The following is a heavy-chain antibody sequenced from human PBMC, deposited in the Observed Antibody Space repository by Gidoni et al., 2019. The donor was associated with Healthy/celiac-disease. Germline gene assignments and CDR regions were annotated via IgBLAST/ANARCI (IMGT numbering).Heavy chain of an antibody. D-gene: IGHD2-21*02. CDR2: GST. V-gene: IGHV4-31*02. J-gene: IGHJ4*02. CDR3: ARESTVVVTAGGELIKYFDY. Sequence: GSTYYNPSLKSRVTISVDTSKNQFSLKLSSVTAADTAVYYCARESTVVVTAGGELIKYFDYWGQGTLVTVSS.